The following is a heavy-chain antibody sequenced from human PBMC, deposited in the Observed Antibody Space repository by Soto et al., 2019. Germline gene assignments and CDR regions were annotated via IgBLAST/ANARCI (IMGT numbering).Heavy chain of an antibody. V-gene: IGHV1-69*06. Sequence: QMQLVQSGAEVKKPGSSVKVSCKASGGTLSSFINYPINWVRQPPGQGLEWMGGIVPNVGTVNYAQKFKGRVTITADKSTGTAYMELSSLRSEDTALYYCARRDTSGFLRYFDNWGQGTLVTVSS. CDR1: GGTLSSFINYP. D-gene: IGHD3-3*01. CDR3: ARRDTSGFLRYFDN. CDR2: IVPNVGTV. J-gene: IGHJ4*02.